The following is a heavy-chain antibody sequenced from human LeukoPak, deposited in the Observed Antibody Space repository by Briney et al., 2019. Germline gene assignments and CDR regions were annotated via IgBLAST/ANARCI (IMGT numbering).Heavy chain of an antibody. V-gene: IGHV4-39*07. CDR2: IYYSGST. CDR3: ASPTEKHIGGWYWVDY. J-gene: IGHJ4*02. CDR1: GGSISSSSYY. D-gene: IGHD6-19*01. Sequence: PSETLSLTCTVSGGSISSSSYYWGWIRQPPGKGLEWIGSIYYSGSTYYNPSLKSRVTISVDTSKNQFSLKLSSVTAADTAVYYCASPTEKHIGGWYWVDYWGQGTLVTVSS.